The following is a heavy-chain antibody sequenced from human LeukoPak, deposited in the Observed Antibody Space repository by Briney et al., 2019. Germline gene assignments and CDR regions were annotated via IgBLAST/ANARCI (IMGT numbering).Heavy chain of an antibody. J-gene: IGHJ6*02. Sequence: GGSLRLSCAASGFTFSDYYMSWIRQAPGKGLEWVSYISSSGSTIYYADSVKGRFTISRDNAKNSLYLQMNSLRAEDTAVYYCASPQYYYDSSGYYYGMDVWGQGTTVTVSS. D-gene: IGHD3-22*01. CDR2: ISSSGSTI. CDR3: ASPQYYYDSSGYYYGMDV. V-gene: IGHV3-11*01. CDR1: GFTFSDYY.